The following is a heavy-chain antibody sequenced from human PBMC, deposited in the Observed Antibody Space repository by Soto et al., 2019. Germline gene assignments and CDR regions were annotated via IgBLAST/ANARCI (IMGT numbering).Heavy chain of an antibody. CDR3: AREGVHNYTEYYFDY. D-gene: IGHD3-10*01. J-gene: IGHJ4*02. CDR1: GFTFSSYA. Sequence: GGSLRLSCAASGFTFSSYAMSWVRQAPGKGLEWVSSISGVRDYIRYADSVKGRFAISRDNAKTSLYLQMNSLTAEDTAVYYCAREGVHNYTEYYFDYWGQGTLVTVS. CDR2: ISGVRDYI. V-gene: IGHV3-21*06.